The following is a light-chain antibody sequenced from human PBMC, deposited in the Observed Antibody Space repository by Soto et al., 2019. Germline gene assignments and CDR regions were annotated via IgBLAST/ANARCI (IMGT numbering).Light chain of an antibody. CDR3: HQSYSTPFT. J-gene: IGKJ3*01. Sequence: DIEMTQSPSSLSASVGDRATITCRASQSISSYLNWYQQKPGKAPKLLIYAASSLQSGVPSRFSGSGAGTDFTLTISSLQPEDFATYYCHQSYSTPFTFGPGTKVDIK. V-gene: IGKV1-39*01. CDR2: AAS. CDR1: QSISSY.